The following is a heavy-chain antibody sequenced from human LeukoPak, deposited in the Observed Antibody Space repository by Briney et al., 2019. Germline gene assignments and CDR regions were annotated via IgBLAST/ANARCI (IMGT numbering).Heavy chain of an antibody. J-gene: IGHJ5*02. D-gene: IGHD3-22*01. V-gene: IGHV4-30-4*01. CDR2: TYYSGST. CDR3: ARPYYYDSRIDP. CDR1: GVSISSGDYY. Sequence: PSETLSLTCTVSGVSISSGDYYWSWIRQPPGKGLEWIGYTYYSGSTYYNPSLKSRVTISVDTSKNQFSLKLSSVTATDTAVYYCARPYYYDSRIDPWGQGTRVTVSS.